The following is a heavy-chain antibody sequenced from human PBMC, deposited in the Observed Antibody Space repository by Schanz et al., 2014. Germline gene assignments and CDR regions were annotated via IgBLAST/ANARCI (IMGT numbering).Heavy chain of an antibody. V-gene: IGHV3-74*01. Sequence: EVQLVESGGGLVQPGGSLRLSCAASGFTYSSYWMHWVRQAPGKGLVWVSRLNFDETYTSYADSVKGRFTISRDNAKNTVYLQMTSLRVEDTAVYYCARGGADSAMAHEYWGRGTLVTVSS. CDR2: LNFDETYT. J-gene: IGHJ4*02. CDR1: GFTYSSYW. D-gene: IGHD5-18*01. CDR3: ARGGADSAMAHEY.